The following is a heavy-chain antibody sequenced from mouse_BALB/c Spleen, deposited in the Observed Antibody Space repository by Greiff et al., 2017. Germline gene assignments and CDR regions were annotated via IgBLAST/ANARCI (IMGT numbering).Heavy chain of an antibody. J-gene: IGHJ3*01. CDR3: VRGDWDVAWFAY. CDR2: IRSKSNNYAT. V-gene: IGHV10-3*03. D-gene: IGHD4-1*01. CDR1: GFTFNTYA. Sequence: EVQVVESGGGLVQPKGSLKLSCAASGFTFNTYAMHWVCQAPGKGLEWVARIRSKSNNYATYYADSVKDRFTISRDDSQSMLYLQMNNLKTEDTAMYYCVRGDWDVAWFAYWGQGTLVTVSA.